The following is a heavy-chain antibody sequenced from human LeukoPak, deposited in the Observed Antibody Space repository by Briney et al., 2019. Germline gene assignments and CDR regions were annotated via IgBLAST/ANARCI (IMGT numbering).Heavy chain of an antibody. CDR3: ARVYNWNYSYYYYYYMDV. D-gene: IGHD1-7*01. J-gene: IGHJ6*03. CDR2: ISVYNGNT. Sequence: ASVKVSCKASGYTFTSYGISWVRQAPGQGLEWMGWISVYNGNTNYAQKLQGRVTMTTDTSTSTAYMELRSLRSDDTAVYYCARVYNWNYSYYYYYYMDVWGKGTTVTVSS. CDR1: GYTFTSYG. V-gene: IGHV1-18*01.